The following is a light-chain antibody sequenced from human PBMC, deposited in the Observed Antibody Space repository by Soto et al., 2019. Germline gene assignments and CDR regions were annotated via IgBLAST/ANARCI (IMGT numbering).Light chain of an antibody. CDR2: EDN. Sequence: NFMLTQPHSVSESPGKTVTISCTRSSGSIASNHVQWYQQRPGSAPTTVIYEDNQRPSGVPDRFSGSIDSSSNSASLTISGLKTEDEADYYGQSYDSSKGRYVFGAGTKLTVL. J-gene: IGLJ1*01. CDR1: SGSIASNH. V-gene: IGLV6-57*03. CDR3: QSYDSSKGRYV.